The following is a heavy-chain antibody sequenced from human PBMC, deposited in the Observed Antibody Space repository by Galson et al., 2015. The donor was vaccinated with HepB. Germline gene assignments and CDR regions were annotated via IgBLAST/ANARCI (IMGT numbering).Heavy chain of an antibody. D-gene: IGHD6-19*01. CDR1: GYSFTSYW. CDR3: ARRSVAGSRKWDNWFDP. CDR2: IYPGDSDT. V-gene: IGHV5-51*01. J-gene: IGHJ5*02. Sequence: QSGAEVKKPGESLKISCKGSGYSFTSYWIGWVRQMPGKGLEWMGIIYPGDSDTRYSPSFQGQVTISADKSISTAYLQWSSLKASDTAIYYCARRSVAGSRKWDNWFDPWGQGTLVTVSS.